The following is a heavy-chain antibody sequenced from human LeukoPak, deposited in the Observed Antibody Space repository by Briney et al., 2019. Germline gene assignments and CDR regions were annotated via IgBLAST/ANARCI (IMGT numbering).Heavy chain of an antibody. V-gene: IGHV3-23*01. CDR2: ISGSGGST. J-gene: IGHJ6*02. D-gene: IGHD6-19*01. Sequence: GGSLRLFCAASGFTFSSYAMSWVRQAPGKGLEWVSAISGSGGSTYYADSVKGRFTISRDNSKNTLYLQMNSLRAEDTAVYYCAKDVSSGFGRYYYYYGMDVWGQGTMVTVSS. CDR1: GFTFSSYA. CDR3: AKDVSSGFGRYYYYYGMDV.